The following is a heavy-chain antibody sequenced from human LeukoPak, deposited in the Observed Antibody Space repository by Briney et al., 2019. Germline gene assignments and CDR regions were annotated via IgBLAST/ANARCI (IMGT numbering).Heavy chain of an antibody. J-gene: IGHJ4*02. V-gene: IGHV3-23*01. D-gene: IGHD3-22*01. CDR2: ISGSGGST. CDR3: AKHTTMIVVVIGAFDY. Sequence: GASVKVSCKASGFTFSSYAMSWVRQAPGKGLEWVSAISGSGGSTYYADSVKGRFTISRDNSKNTLYLQMNSLRAEDTAVYYCAKHTTMIVVVIGAFDYWGQGTLVTVSS. CDR1: GFTFSSYA.